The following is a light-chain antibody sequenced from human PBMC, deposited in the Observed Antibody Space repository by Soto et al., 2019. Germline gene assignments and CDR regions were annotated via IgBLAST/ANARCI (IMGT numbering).Light chain of an antibody. CDR1: HSFSIY. V-gene: IGKV1-39*01. CDR2: AAS. CDR3: QQSYSTPWT. Sequence: DIQMTQSPSYLSASVGDRVTITCRTSHSFSIYLNWYQQKPGKAPNLLIYAASSLGSGVPSRFSGSGSGTDFTLIISSLQPVDIATYYCQQSYSTPWTFGQGTKVEIK. J-gene: IGKJ1*01.